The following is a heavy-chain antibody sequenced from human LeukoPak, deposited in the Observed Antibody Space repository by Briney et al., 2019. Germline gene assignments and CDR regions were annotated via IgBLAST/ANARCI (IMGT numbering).Heavy chain of an antibody. V-gene: IGHV1-69*06. CDR3: ARGEDSSSRWGKDVFDI. D-gene: IGHD6-13*01. Sequence: GASVKVSCKASGYTFTNYGISWVRQAPGQGLEWMGGTIPLFGTANYAPDFQGRVTMTADKVLNVAYLELTSLRSEDTAVYYCARGEDSSSRWGKDVFDIWGLGTMVIVSS. J-gene: IGHJ3*02. CDR1: GYTFTNYG. CDR2: TIPLFGTA.